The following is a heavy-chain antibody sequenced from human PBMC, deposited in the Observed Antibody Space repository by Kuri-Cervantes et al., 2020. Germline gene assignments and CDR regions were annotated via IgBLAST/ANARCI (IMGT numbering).Heavy chain of an antibody. J-gene: IGHJ4*02. V-gene: IGHV3-30*03. Sequence: GESLKISCAASGFTFSSYGMHWVRQAPGKGLEWVAVISYDGSNKYYADSVKGRFTISRDNSKNTLYLQMNSLRAEATAVYYCAAGGYGSGSSNPFYFDYWGKGTLVTVSS. CDR3: AAGGYGSGSSNPFYFDY. D-gene: IGHD3-10*01. CDR1: GFTFSSYG. CDR2: ISYDGSNK.